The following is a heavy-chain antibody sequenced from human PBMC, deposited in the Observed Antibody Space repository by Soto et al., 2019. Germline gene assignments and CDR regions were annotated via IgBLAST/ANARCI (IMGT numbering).Heavy chain of an antibody. CDR1: GGTFSSYA. CDR3: ARARRRKLERPGNWFDP. Sequence: QVQLVQSGAEVKKPGSSVKVSCKASGGTFSSYAISWVRQAPGQGLEGMGGISPIFGTANYAQKFQGRVTITADTSTRTAYMELSSLRSEDTAVYYCARARRRKLERPGNWFDPWGQGTLVTVSS. CDR2: ISPIFGTA. J-gene: IGHJ5*02. D-gene: IGHD1-1*01. V-gene: IGHV1-69*06.